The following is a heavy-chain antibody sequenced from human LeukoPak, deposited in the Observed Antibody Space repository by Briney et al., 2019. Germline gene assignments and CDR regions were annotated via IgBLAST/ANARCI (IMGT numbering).Heavy chain of an antibody. J-gene: IGHJ4*02. CDR2: IYYSGST. Sequence: PSETLSLTCTVSGGSTTSSSYYWGWIRQPPGKGLEWIGSIYYSGSTYYNPSLKSRVTISVDTSKNQFSLKLSSVTAADTAVYYCARDRSVCAVSDYWGQGTLVTVSS. CDR3: ARDRSVCAVSDY. CDR1: GGSTTSSSYY. D-gene: IGHD2-8*01. V-gene: IGHV4-39*07.